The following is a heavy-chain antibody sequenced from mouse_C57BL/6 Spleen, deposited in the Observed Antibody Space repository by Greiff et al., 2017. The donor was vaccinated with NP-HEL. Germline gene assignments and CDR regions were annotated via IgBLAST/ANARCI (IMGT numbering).Heavy chain of an antibody. J-gene: IGHJ2*01. D-gene: IGHD2-3*01. CDR3: ARWGDGYYYFDY. CDR2: IDPSDSET. Sequence: VQLQQPGAELVRPGSSVKLSCKASGYTFTSYWMHWVKQRPIQGLEWIGNIDPSDSETHYNQKFKDKATLTVDKSSSTAYMQLSSLTSEDSAVYYCARWGDGYYYFDYWGQGTTLTVSS. CDR1: GYTFTSYW. V-gene: IGHV1-52*01.